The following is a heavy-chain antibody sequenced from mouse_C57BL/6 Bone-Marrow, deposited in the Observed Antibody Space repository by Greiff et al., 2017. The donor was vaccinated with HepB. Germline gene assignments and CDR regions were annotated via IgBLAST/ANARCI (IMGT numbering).Heavy chain of an antibody. V-gene: IGHV5-17*01. J-gene: IGHJ3*01. D-gene: IGHD1-1*02. CDR3: ARKDYGAWFAY. Sequence: EVHLVESGGGLVKPGGSLKLSCAASGFTFSDYGMHWVRQAPEKGLEWVAYISSGSSTIYYADTVKGRFTISRDNAKNTLFRQMTSLRSEDTAMYYCARKDYGAWFAYWGQGTLVTVSA. CDR2: ISSGSSTI. CDR1: GFTFSDYG.